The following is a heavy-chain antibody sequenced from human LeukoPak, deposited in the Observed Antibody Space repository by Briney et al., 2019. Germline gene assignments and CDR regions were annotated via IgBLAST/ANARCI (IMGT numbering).Heavy chain of an antibody. J-gene: IGHJ3*02. CDR1: GFTFSSYG. D-gene: IGHD1-1*01. Sequence: GGSLRLSCAASGFTFSSYGMHWVRQAPGKGLEWVANIKQDGSAKYYVDSVKGRFSISRDNAKSSLYLQMNSLRAEHTAVYFCARPTTGNAFDIWGQGTMVTVSS. V-gene: IGHV3-7*05. CDR2: IKQDGSAK. CDR3: ARPTTGNAFDI.